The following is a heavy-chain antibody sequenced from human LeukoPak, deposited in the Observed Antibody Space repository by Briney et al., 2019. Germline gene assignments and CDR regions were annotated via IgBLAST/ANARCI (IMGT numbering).Heavy chain of an antibody. CDR1: GYPLSNYG. CDR3: ARAGVVPAARNWFDP. Sequence: ASVKVSCKASGYPLSNYGITWVRQAPGQGLEWMGWIIAYNGNIHYAQKVQGRVTMTTDTSTSTAYMELRSLRSDDTAVYYCARAGVVPAARNWFDPWGQGTLVTVSS. CDR2: IIAYNGNI. V-gene: IGHV1-18*01. D-gene: IGHD2-2*01. J-gene: IGHJ5*02.